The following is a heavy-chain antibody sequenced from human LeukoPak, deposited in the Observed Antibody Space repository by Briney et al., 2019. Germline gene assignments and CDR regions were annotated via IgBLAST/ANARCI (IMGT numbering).Heavy chain of an antibody. D-gene: IGHD3-10*01. V-gene: IGHV3-30*18. Sequence: GGSLRLSCAASGFTFSSYGMHWVRQAPGKGLEWVAVISYDGSNKYYADSVKGRLTISRDNSKNTLYLQMNSLRAEDTAVYYCAKDSMVLDAFDIWGQGTMVTVSS. J-gene: IGHJ3*02. CDR1: GFTFSSYG. CDR2: ISYDGSNK. CDR3: AKDSMVLDAFDI.